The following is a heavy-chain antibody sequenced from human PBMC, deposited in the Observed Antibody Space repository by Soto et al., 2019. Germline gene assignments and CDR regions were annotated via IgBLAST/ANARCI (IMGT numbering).Heavy chain of an antibody. V-gene: IGHV3-33*01. D-gene: IGHD2-21*01. J-gene: IGHJ4*02. CDR2: IWLSGSYK. Sequence: QVQLVQSGGGVVKPGRSLRLSCAASGFNFGAYGMHWVRQAPGKGLGWVAEIWLSGSYKFYADSVGGRFTVSRDNSENTLYLQMNDLRAEETAVYYCVRDILVGQWNKYFDYWGQGTLVIVSS. CDR3: VRDILVGQWNKYFDY. CDR1: GFNFGAYG.